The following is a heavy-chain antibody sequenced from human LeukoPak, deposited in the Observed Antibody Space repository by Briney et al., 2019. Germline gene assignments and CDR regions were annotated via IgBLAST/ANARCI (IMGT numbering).Heavy chain of an antibody. J-gene: IGHJ4*02. CDR2: IIPIFGTA. Sequence: SVKVSCKASGGTFSSYAISWVRQAPGQGLEWMGGIIPIFGTANYAQKFQGRVTITADESTSTAYMELSSLRSEDTAVYYCARDWSTVTTALSGLDYWGQGTLVTVSS. CDR3: ARDWSTVTTALSGLDY. D-gene: IGHD4-17*01. V-gene: IGHV1-69*13. CDR1: GGTFSSYA.